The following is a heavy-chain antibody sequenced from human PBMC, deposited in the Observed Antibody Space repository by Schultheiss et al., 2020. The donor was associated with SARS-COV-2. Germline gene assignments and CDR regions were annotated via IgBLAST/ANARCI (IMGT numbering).Heavy chain of an antibody. J-gene: IGHJ4*02. CDR2: ISSSSSYI. Sequence: GGSLRLSCAASGFTFSSYSMNWVRQAPGKGLEWVSSISSSSSYIYYADSVKGRFTISRDNAKNSLYLQMNSLRAEDTAVYYCAKDRRSRELLTPDYWGQGTLVTVSS. CDR3: AKDRRSRELLTPDY. V-gene: IGHV3-21*04. D-gene: IGHD1-26*01. CDR1: GFTFSSYS.